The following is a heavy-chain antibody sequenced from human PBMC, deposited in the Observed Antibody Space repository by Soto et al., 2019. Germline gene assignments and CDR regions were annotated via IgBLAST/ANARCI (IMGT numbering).Heavy chain of an antibody. Sequence: ASVKVSCKASGYTFTSYGISWVRQAPGQGLEWMGWISAYNGNTNYAQKFQGRVTMTADKSTSTAYMELRSLRSEDTAVYYCARRGVPAAIMAFDIWGQGTMVTVSS. CDR1: GYTFTSYG. CDR3: ARRGVPAAIMAFDI. J-gene: IGHJ3*02. CDR2: ISAYNGNT. D-gene: IGHD2-2*02. V-gene: IGHV1-18*01.